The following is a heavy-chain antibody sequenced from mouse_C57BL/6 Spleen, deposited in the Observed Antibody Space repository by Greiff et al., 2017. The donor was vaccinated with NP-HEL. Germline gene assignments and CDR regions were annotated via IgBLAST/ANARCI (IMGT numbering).Heavy chain of an antibody. D-gene: IGHD1-1*01. CDR1: GYTFTSYW. CDR2: IHPNSGST. V-gene: IGHV1-64*01. J-gene: IGHJ4*01. CDR3: ARYSSYEGAMDD. Sequence: VKLQESGAELVKPGASVKLSCKASGYTFTSYWMHWVKQRPGQGLEWIGMIHPNSGSTNYNEKFKSKATLTVDKSSSTAYMQLSSLTSEDSAVYYCARYSSYEGAMDDWGQGTTVTVSS.